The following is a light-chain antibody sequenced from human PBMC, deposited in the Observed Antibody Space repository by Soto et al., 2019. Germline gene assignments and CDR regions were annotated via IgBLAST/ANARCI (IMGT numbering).Light chain of an antibody. CDR3: HQRQSWFQI. J-gene: IGKJ1*01. CDR2: EAS. Sequence: IGLTQSPATLSVSPGERATLSFRASQSFSSYLAWYQQKPGQAPRLLIYEASNRATGIPARFSGSGSGTDFTLTIIDVQPEDFALYYCHQRQSWFQIFGHGTKVDIK. V-gene: IGKV3-11*01. CDR1: QSFSSY.